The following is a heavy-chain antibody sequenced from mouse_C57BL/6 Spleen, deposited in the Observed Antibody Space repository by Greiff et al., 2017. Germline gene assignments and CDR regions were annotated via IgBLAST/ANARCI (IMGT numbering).Heavy chain of an antibody. CDR2: ISSGSSTI. V-gene: IGHV5-17*01. Sequence: EVQLQESGGGLVKPGGSLKLSCAASGFTFSDYGMHWVRQAPEKGLEWVAYISSGSSTIYYADTVKGRFTISRDNAKNTLFLQMTSLRSEDTAMYYCARPTFSGYAMDYWGQGTSVTVSS. CDR1: GFTFSDYG. CDR3: ARPTFSGYAMDY. D-gene: IGHD3-1*01. J-gene: IGHJ4*01.